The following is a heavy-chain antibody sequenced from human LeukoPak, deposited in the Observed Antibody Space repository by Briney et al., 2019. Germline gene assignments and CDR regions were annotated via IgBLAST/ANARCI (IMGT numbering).Heavy chain of an antibody. Sequence: PGGSLRLSCAASGFIFSNYGFHWVRQAPGKGLEWVAVFRSDGRQKYYVDSVKGRFTVSRDTSKKTVYLQMNSLRAEDTAVYYCARDDDGSGKYGQLYWGQGTLVTV. CDR1: GFIFSNYG. V-gene: IGHV3-33*01. CDR2: FRSDGRQK. J-gene: IGHJ4*02. CDR3: ARDDDGSGKYGQLY. D-gene: IGHD3-10*01.